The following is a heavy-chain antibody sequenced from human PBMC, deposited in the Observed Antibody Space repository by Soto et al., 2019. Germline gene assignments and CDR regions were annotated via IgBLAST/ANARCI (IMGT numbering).Heavy chain of an antibody. J-gene: IGHJ4*02. Sequence: ASVKVSCKASGYSFFSYYIHWVRQAPGQGLEWMGRFLASGGNTFYAQRFRGRVSMTRDTSSTNTVSLELTGLTSDDTAVYYCARGGATIFGVIDSWGQGTRVTVSS. V-gene: IGHV1-46*01. D-gene: IGHD3-3*02. CDR2: FLASGGNT. CDR1: GYSFFSYY. CDR3: ARGGATIFGVIDS.